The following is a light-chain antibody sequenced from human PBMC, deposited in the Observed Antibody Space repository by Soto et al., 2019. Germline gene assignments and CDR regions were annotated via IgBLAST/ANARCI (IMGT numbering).Light chain of an antibody. Sequence: EIVLTQSPATLSLSPGDSATLSCRASPSVTNFLAWYQQKPGQAPRLLIYGAFNRATGIPARFSGSGSGTEFTLTIRRLEPDDFAVYYCQQYGSSSTFGQGTRLEIK. V-gene: IGKV3-20*01. CDR2: GAF. J-gene: IGKJ5*01. CDR1: PSVTNF. CDR3: QQYGSSST.